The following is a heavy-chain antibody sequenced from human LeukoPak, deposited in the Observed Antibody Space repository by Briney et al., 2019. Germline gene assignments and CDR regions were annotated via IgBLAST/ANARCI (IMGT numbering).Heavy chain of an antibody. CDR3: ARAPDYYYDSSGLFGY. CDR1: GYTFTIFD. Sequence: ASLKVSCKASGYTFTIFDINWVRQAPGQGLEWVGWMNPKTGDTVYAQNFQGRVTMTRDTSTSTVYMELSSLRSEDTAVYYCARAPDYYYDSSGLFGYWGQGTLVTVSS. D-gene: IGHD3-22*01. CDR2: MNPKTGDT. J-gene: IGHJ4*02. V-gene: IGHV1-8*01.